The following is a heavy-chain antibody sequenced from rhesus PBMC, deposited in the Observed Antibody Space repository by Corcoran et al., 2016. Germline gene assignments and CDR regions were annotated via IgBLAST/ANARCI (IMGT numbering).Heavy chain of an antibody. CDR3: ARGQAAAGGY. CDR1: GYSISSNY. Sequence: QVQLQESGPGLVKPSETLSLTCAVSGYSISSNYWSWIRQPPGKGLEWVGYIYCSSGSTYYNPCLKSRVTISIDTSKTQFSLKLSSGTAADTAVYYCARGQAAAGGYWGQGVLVTVSS. J-gene: IGHJ4*01. D-gene: IGHD6-25*01. V-gene: IGHV4S7*01. CDR2: IYCSSGST.